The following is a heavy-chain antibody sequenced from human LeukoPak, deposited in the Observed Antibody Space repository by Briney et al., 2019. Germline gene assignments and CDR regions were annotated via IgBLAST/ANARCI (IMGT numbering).Heavy chain of an antibody. CDR2: MNPNSGNT. CDR3: ARGLFDYGDYLLN. CDR1: GYTFTSYD. Sequence: ASVKVSCKASGYTFTSYDINWVRQATGQGLEWMGWMNPNSGNTGYAQKFQGRVTMTRNTSISTAYMGLSSLRSEDTAVYYCARGLFDYGDYLLNWGQGTLVTVSS. D-gene: IGHD4-17*01. V-gene: IGHV1-8*01. J-gene: IGHJ4*02.